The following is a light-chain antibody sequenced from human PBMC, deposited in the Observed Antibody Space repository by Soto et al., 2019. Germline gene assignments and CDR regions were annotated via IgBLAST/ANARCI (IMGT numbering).Light chain of an antibody. CDR1: QSVGTLY. J-gene: IGKJ4*01. CDR3: QQGYSNIVT. Sequence: IVLTQSPGTLSLSPGDRATLSCRASQSVGTLYLAWYQQKPGQAPRLLISATSTRATGIPDRFSGSASGTDFTLTISRLEPEDSATYYCQQGYSNIVTFGGGTKVEI. V-gene: IGKV3-20*01. CDR2: ATS.